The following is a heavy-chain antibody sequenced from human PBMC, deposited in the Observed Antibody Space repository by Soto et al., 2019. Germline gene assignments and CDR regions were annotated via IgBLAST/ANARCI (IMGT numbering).Heavy chain of an antibody. D-gene: IGHD6-6*01. CDR3: ARDFKRYSSSTGPLAY. Sequence: SETLSLTCTVSGDSISSGDYYWSWIRQPPGKGLEWIGLIYYSGSTHYNPSLKSRLIISVNTSKNQFSLKLTSATAADTAVYYCARDFKRYSSSTGPLAYWGQGTLVTVSS. CDR2: IYYSGST. CDR1: GDSISSGDYY. J-gene: IGHJ4*02. V-gene: IGHV4-30-4*01.